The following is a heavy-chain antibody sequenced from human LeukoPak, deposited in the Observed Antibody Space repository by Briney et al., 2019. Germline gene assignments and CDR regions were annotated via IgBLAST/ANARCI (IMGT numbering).Heavy chain of an antibody. CDR2: IRNSGADT. V-gene: IGHV3-23*01. Sequence: GGSLRLSCAASGFTFSSYAMSWVRQAPGKGLEWLSSIRNSGADTYYADSVKGRFTISRDNSKYTLYLQMNSLRADDTAIYYCVKNINSGTYYYFDFWGQGTLVTVSS. D-gene: IGHD1-26*01. CDR1: GFTFSSYA. J-gene: IGHJ4*02. CDR3: VKNINSGTYYYFDF.